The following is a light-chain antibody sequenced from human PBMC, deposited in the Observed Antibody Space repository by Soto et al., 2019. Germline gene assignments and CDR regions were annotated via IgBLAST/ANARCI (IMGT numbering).Light chain of an antibody. CDR3: QQYNSYSQA. CDR1: QSISSW. CDR2: DAS. Sequence: DIQMTQSPSTLSASVGDRVTITCRASQSISSWLAWYQQKPGTAPKLLIYDASSVESGVPSRISGSGSGTAFTLTISSLQPDDFAPYYCQQYNSYSQAFGQGTKVEIK. J-gene: IGKJ1*01. V-gene: IGKV1-5*01.